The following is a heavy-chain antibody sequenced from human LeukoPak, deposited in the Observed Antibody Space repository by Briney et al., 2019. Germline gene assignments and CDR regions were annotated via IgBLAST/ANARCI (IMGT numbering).Heavy chain of an antibody. CDR3: ARGFYAYYYYYMDV. J-gene: IGHJ6*03. CDR1: GGSISSYY. Sequence: PSETLSLACTVPGGSISSYYWSRVRQPPGKGLEWNGYIYYSGSTNYNPSLKSRVTISVDTSKNQFSLKLSSVTAADTAVYYCARGFYAYYYYYMDVWGKGTTVTDSS. CDR2: IYYSGST. D-gene: IGHD2/OR15-2a*01. V-gene: IGHV4-59*01.